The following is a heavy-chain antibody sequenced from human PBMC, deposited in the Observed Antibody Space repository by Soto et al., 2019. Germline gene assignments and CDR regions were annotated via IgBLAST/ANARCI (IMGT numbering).Heavy chain of an antibody. CDR1: GYSFINYA. CDR3: ARGASSSWTSLDY. V-gene: IGHV1-3*04. D-gene: IGHD6-13*01. Sequence: ASLKGSCKGSGYSFINYAIYWVRQAPGQRLEWVGRINIGDGNTKYSQRLQGRVTITRDXSXSXXXMXLSSLTSDDTAVYYCARGASSSWTSLDYWG. CDR2: INIGDGNT. J-gene: IGHJ4*01.